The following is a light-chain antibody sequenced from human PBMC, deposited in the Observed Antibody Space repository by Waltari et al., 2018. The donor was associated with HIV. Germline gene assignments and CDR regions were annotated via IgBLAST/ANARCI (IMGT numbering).Light chain of an antibody. CDR3: SSYTNNNTLI. J-gene: IGLJ2*01. CDR1: SNDIFNYNY. CDR2: DVT. Sequence: QSALTQPASVSGSPGQSITISCTGASNDIFNYNYVSWYQQHPAKPPKLIIYDVTSRPSGVSNRFSASKSGNTASLTISGLQADDEADYYCSSYTNNNTLIFGGGTKLTVL. V-gene: IGLV2-14*03.